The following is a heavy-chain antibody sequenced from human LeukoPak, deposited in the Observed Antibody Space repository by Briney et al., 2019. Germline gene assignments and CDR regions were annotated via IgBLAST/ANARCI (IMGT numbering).Heavy chain of an antibody. D-gene: IGHD2-2*01. CDR3: ARHRRRDFSSQDAFDI. CDR1: GGSISSYY. Sequence: SETLSLTCTVSGGSISSYYWSWIRQPPGKGLEWIGYIYYSGSTNYNPSLKSRVTISVDTSKNQFSLKLSSVTAADTAVYYCARHRRRDFSSQDAFDIWGQGTMVTASS. V-gene: IGHV4-59*08. CDR2: IYYSGST. J-gene: IGHJ3*02.